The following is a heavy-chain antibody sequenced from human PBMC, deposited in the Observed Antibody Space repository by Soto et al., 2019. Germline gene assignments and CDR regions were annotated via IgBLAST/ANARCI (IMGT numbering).Heavy chain of an antibody. D-gene: IGHD3-10*02. CDR1: GDSXXXXX. Sequence: QVPLQESGPGLVKPSETLSLTCTASGDSXXXXXXXXXRXXPGKSLEWIAYISYSGTTNYNPSLKSXVTIXXXTSNXXXXXXXTSXXAXDTAMYYCAKGFNYYGRGTLKLDSWGLGTLVTVSS. J-gene: IGHJ4*02. V-gene: IGHV4-59*01. CDR2: ISYSGTT. CDR3: AKGFNYYGRGTLKLDS.